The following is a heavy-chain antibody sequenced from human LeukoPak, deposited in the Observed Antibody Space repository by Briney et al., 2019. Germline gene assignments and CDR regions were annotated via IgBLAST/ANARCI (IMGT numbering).Heavy chain of an antibody. J-gene: IGHJ4*02. CDR3: AGPGIVGATTFDY. Sequence: PSETLSLTCAVSGGSISSSNWWSWVRQPPGKGLEWIGGIYHSGSTNYNPSLKSRVTISVDKSKNQFSLKLSSVTAADTAVYYCAGPGIVGATTFDYWGQGTLVTVSS. D-gene: IGHD1-26*01. CDR2: IYHSGST. V-gene: IGHV4-4*02. CDR1: GGSISSSNW.